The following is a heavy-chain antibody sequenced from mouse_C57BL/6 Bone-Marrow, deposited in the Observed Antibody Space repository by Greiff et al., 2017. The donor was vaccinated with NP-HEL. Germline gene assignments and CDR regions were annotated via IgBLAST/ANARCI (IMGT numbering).Heavy chain of an antibody. D-gene: IGHD2-1*01. J-gene: IGHJ4*01. V-gene: IGHV1-72*01. CDR1: GYTFTSYW. Sequence: QVQLQQPGAELVKPGASVKLSCKASGYTFTSYWMHWVKQRPGRGLEWIGRIDPNSGGTKYNEKFKSKATLTVDKPSSTAYMQLSSLTSEDSAVYYCARGILVTTLYYYAMDYWGQGTSVTVSS. CDR2: IDPNSGGT. CDR3: ARGILVTTLYYYAMDY.